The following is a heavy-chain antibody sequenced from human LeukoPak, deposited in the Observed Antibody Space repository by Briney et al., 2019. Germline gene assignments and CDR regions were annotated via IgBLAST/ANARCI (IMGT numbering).Heavy chain of an antibody. J-gene: IGHJ4*02. Sequence: PSETLSLTCTVSNGSISSSSYYWGWVRQPPGKGLEWIGTIYYSGRTYYNPSPESRLTISVDTSKNQFSLNLSSVTAADTAVYYCASLGKLGYYFDYWGQGTLVTVSS. V-gene: IGHV4-39*01. CDR3: ASLGKLGYYFDY. CDR1: NGSISSSSYY. CDR2: IYYSGRT. D-gene: IGHD3-16*01.